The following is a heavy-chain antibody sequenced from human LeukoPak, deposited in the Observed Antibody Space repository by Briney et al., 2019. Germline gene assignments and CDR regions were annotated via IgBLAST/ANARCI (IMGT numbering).Heavy chain of an antibody. D-gene: IGHD2-15*01. CDR3: ARLNCSGGSCYSYGMDV. CDR2: IYTGDSDT. V-gene: IGHV5-51*01. Sequence: GGPLKTSWKGSGSRFTNYWIGWGRQLPGKGLEGRGIIYTGDSDTRYSPSFQGHVTISADKSISTAYLQWSSLKASDTAMYYCARLNCSGGSCYSYGMDVWGQGTTVTVSS. CDR1: GSRFTNYW. J-gene: IGHJ6*02.